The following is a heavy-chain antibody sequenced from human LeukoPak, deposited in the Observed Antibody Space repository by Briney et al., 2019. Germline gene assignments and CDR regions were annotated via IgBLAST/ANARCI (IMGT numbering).Heavy chain of an antibody. Sequence: GGSLRLSCAASGFTLSDYHMEWVRQPPGKGLEWVSVIYSSGSTYYADSVKGRFTISRDNSKNTLHLQMNTLRAEDTAVYYCASRIATAGSVDYWGQGTLVTVSS. V-gene: IGHV3-53*01. J-gene: IGHJ4*02. CDR3: ASRIATAGSVDY. CDR1: GFTLSDYH. CDR2: IYSSGST. D-gene: IGHD6-13*01.